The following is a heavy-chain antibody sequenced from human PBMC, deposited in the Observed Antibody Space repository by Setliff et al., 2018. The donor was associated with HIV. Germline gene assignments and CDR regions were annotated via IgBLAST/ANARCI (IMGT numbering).Heavy chain of an antibody. V-gene: IGHV4-39*01. J-gene: IGHJ4*02. D-gene: IGHD3-22*01. CDR1: GGSISSSSYY. CDR3: ASGVIGITYYYDSSGYGFDY. CDR2: IYYSGST. Sequence: PSETLSLTCTVSGGSISSSSYYWGWIRQPPGKGLEWIGSIYYSGSTYYNPSLKSRVTISVDTSKNQFSPKLSSVTAADTAVYYCASGVIGITYYYDSSGYGFDYWGQGTPVTVSS.